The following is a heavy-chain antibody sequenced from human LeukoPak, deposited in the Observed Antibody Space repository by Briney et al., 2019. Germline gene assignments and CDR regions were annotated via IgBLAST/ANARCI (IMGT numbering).Heavy chain of an antibody. Sequence: GGSLRLACAAAGFTFSSYSINWVRQAPGKVREWVSYIISSSITIYYADSVKGRFTIYRDNAKNSMYLPMNSLRAEDTAVYYCARGTYSSSKYFQHWGQGTLVTVSS. J-gene: IGHJ1*01. CDR2: IISSSITI. D-gene: IGHD6-6*01. CDR3: ARGTYSSSKYFQH. V-gene: IGHV3-48*01. CDR1: GFTFSSYS.